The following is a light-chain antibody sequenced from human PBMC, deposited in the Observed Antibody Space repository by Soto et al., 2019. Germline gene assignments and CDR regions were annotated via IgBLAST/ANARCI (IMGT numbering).Light chain of an antibody. CDR3: SSYTSSSTLDNYV. CDR2: DVS. Sequence: QSALTQPASVSGSPGQSITISCTGTSSDVGGYNYVSWYQQHPGKAPKLMMYDVSNRPSGVSNRFSGSKSGNTASLTISGLQAEDEADYYCSSYTSSSTLDNYVFGTGTKLTVL. CDR1: SSDVGGYNY. V-gene: IGLV2-14*01. J-gene: IGLJ1*01.